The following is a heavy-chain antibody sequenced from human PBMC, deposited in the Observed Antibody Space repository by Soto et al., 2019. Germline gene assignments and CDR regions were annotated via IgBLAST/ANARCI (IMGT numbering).Heavy chain of an antibody. CDR1: GFTFSSYA. V-gene: IGHV3-64*01. Sequence: GGSLRLSCAASGFTFSSYAMHWVRQAPGKGLEYVSAISSNGGSTYYANSVKGRFTISRDNSKNTLYLQMNSLRAEDTAVYYCARGLDTAMVQYYYYYGMDVWGQGTTVTVSS. CDR3: ARGLDTAMVQYYYYYGMDV. D-gene: IGHD5-18*01. CDR2: ISSNGGST. J-gene: IGHJ6*02.